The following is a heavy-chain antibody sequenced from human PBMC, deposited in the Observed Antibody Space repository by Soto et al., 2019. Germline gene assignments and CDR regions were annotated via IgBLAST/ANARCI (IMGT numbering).Heavy chain of an antibody. D-gene: IGHD3-10*01. Sequence: GGSLRLSCAASGFSLSNAWMNWVRQAPGKGLEWVARIKTKTYDETTDYAAAVKGRFTISRDDSKDTVTLQMNSLNTEDTAVYYCTSDLYGQDAYYYGMDVWGQGITVTVSS. CDR2: IKTKTYDETT. V-gene: IGHV3-15*01. J-gene: IGHJ6*02. CDR1: GFSLSNAW. CDR3: TSDLYGQDAYYYGMDV.